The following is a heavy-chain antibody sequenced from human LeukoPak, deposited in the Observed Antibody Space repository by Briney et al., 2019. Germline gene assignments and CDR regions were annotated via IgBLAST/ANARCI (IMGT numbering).Heavy chain of an antibody. CDR3: AREVTMLRGVIYFDL. CDR2: ISRSDSSS. D-gene: IGHD3-10*01. J-gene: IGHJ4*02. Sequence: HPGGSLRLSCVASGFTFSAYNMNWVRQAPGAGLEWLSYISRSDSSSKYAESVKGRFTTSRDNAKNSVSLEMKSMRAEDTAVYYCAREVTMLRGVIYFDLWGQGTLVTVSS. CDR1: GFTFSAYN. V-gene: IGHV3-48*04.